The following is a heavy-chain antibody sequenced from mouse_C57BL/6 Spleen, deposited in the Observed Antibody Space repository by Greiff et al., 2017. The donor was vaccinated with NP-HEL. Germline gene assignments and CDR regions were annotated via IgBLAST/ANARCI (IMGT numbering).Heavy chain of an antibody. CDR2: ISYDGSN. CDR1: GYSITSGYY. J-gene: IGHJ1*03. D-gene: IGHD2-12*01. V-gene: IGHV3-6*01. CDR3: ASYDGWYFDV. Sequence: DVQLQESGPGLVKPSQSLSLTCSVTGYSITSGYYWNWIRQFPGNKLEWMGYISYDGSNNYNPSLKNRISITRDTSKNQFLLKLNSVTTEDTATYYCASYDGWYFDVWGTGTTVTVSS.